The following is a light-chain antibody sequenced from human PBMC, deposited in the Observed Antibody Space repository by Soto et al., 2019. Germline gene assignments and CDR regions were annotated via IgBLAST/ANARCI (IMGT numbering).Light chain of an antibody. J-gene: IGKJ5*01. CDR1: QGISSW. Sequence: DIQMTQSPSSVSASVGDRVTIACPARQGISSWLAWYQQKPGKVPKLLIYGGSSLQSGAPSRFSGSGCGADFPLSFSGPQPGECATYYCQQANSFPITLGRGTRLEIK. CDR3: QQANSFPIT. CDR2: GGS. V-gene: IGKV1D-12*01.